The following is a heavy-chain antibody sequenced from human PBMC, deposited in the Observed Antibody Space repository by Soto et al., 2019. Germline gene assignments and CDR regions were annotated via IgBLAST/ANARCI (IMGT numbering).Heavy chain of an antibody. Sequence: QVQLQESGPGLVKPSQTLFLTCTVSGGSISSGGYYWSWIRQHPGKGLEWIGYIYYSGSTYYNPSLKSRVTISVDTSKNQFSLKLSSVTAADTAVYYCARGRWGSTSWYFDYWGQGTLVTVSS. CDR3: ARGRWGSTSWYFDY. CDR2: IYYSGST. CDR1: GGSISSGGYY. D-gene: IGHD2-2*01. J-gene: IGHJ4*02. V-gene: IGHV4-31*03.